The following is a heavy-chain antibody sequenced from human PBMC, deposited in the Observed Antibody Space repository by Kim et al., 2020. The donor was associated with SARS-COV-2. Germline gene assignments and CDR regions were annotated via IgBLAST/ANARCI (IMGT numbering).Heavy chain of an antibody. V-gene: IGHV4-31*03. Sequence: SETLSLTCTVSGGSISSGGYYWSWIRQHPGKGLEWIGYIYYSGSTYYNPSLKSRVTISVDTSKNQFSLKLSSVTAADTAVYYCARSEYNWFDPWGQGTLVTVSS. CDR1: GGSISSGGYY. J-gene: IGHJ5*02. D-gene: IGHD3-10*01. CDR3: ARSEYNWFDP. CDR2: IYYSGST.